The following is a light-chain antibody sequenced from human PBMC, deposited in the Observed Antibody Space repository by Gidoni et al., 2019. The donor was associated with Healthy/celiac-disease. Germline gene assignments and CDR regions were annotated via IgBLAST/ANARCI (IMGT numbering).Light chain of an antibody. CDR1: ALPKQY. J-gene: IGLJ2*01. CDR3: QSADSSGSYVI. V-gene: IGLV3-25*03. CDR2: KDI. Sequence: SYELTQPPSVSVSPGQTARITCSGDALPKQYAFWYQQKPGQVPVLVIYKDIERPSGIPERFSDSSSGTTVTLTISGVQAEDEADYYCQSADSSGSYVIFGGGTKLTVL.